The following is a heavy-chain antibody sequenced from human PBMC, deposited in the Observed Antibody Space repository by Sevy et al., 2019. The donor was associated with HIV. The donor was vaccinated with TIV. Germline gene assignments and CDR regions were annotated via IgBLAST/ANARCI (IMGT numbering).Heavy chain of an antibody. Sequence: ASVKVSCKASGYTFTNYHITWVRQAPGQGLEWMRRTTPNNGDTNYAQRLQGRVTMTTDTSTSTVYMELRSLRSDDTAVYYCARAPSGSQGPGQYFHHWGQGTLVTVSS. D-gene: IGHD1-26*01. CDR2: TTPNNGDT. J-gene: IGHJ1*01. V-gene: IGHV1-18*01. CDR3: ARAPSGSQGPGQYFHH. CDR1: GYTFTNYH.